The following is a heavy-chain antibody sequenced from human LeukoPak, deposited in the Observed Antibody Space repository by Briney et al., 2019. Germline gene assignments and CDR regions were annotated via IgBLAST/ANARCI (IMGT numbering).Heavy chain of an antibody. D-gene: IGHD3-16*02. Sequence: ASVKVSCKASGYTFTGYYMHWVRQAPGQGLEWMGRINPNSGGTNYAQKFQGRVTMTRDTSISTAYMELSRLRSDDTAVYYCARDGLDYDYVWGGYRHRWGSDFDYWGQGTLVTVSS. CDR2: INPNSGGT. V-gene: IGHV1-2*06. J-gene: IGHJ4*02. CDR3: ARDGLDYDYVWGGYRHRWGSDFDY. CDR1: GYTFTGYY.